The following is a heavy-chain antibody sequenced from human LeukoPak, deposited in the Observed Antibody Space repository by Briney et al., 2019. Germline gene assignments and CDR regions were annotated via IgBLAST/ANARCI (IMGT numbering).Heavy chain of an antibody. D-gene: IGHD3/OR15-3a*01. Sequence: GGSLRLSCAASGFTLSSYWMSWVRQAPGKGLEWVADIKQDGSEEYYVDSVKGRFTISRDNAKKSLYLQMNSLRVEDTAVYYCARDGPPYYYYYMDVWGKGTTVTVS. CDR3: ARDGPPYYYYYMDV. V-gene: IGHV3-7*01. CDR1: GFTLSSYW. J-gene: IGHJ6*03. CDR2: IKQDGSEE.